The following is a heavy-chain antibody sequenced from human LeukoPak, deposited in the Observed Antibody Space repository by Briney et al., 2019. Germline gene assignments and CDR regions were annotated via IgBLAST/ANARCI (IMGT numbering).Heavy chain of an antibody. CDR2: IRSKTNNYET. J-gene: IGHJ4*02. CDR3: TRPNYGDYADDY. CDR1: GFAFSGSA. V-gene: IGHV3-73*01. Sequence: GGSLRLSCAASGFAFSGSAIHWVRRASGKGLEWVGRIRSKTNNYETTYAPSVIGRFAISRDDSKNTAYLQMNGLEAEDTAMYYCTRPNYGDYADDYWGQGPLVTVSS. D-gene: IGHD4-17*01.